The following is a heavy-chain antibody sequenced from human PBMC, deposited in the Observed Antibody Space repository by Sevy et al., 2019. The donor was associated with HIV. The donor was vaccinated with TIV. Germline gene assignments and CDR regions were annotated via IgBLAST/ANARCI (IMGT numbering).Heavy chain of an antibody. CDR2: INQNGSVT. D-gene: IGHD2-15*01. V-gene: IGHV3-7*01. CDR3: VRAVATNGSF. CDR1: GFSLNSFW. J-gene: IGHJ4*02. Sequence: GESLRLSCAASGFSLNSFWMNWVRQTPGKGLEWVGNINQNGSVTYYVDSVKGRFTISRDNSRNLLYLQMTSLRVEDTALYYCVRAVATNGSFWGQGTLVTVSS.